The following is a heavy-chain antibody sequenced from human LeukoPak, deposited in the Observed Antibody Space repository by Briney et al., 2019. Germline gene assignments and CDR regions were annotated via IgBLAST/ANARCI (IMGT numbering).Heavy chain of an antibody. V-gene: IGHV3-48*01. CDR2: ISSSSSTI. CDR1: GFTFSSYS. Sequence: GGSLRLSCAASGFTFSSYSMNWVRQAPGKGLEWVSYISSSSSTIYYADSVKGRFTISRDNAKNSLYLQMNSLRAEDTAVYYCARDYHDFWSDYNWFDPWGQGTLVTVSS. CDR3: ARDYHDFWSDYNWFDP. J-gene: IGHJ5*02. D-gene: IGHD3-3*01.